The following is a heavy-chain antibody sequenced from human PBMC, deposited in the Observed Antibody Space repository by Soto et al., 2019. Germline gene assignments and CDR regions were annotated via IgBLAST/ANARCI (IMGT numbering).Heavy chain of an antibody. CDR1: GYSISSGYY. V-gene: IGHV4-38-2*02. J-gene: IGHJ5*02. CDR3: AGEYRENWFDP. CDR2: IYHSGST. D-gene: IGHD1-26*01. Sequence: PSETLSLTCAVSGYSISSGYYWGWIRQPPGKGLEWIGSIYHSGSTYYNPSLKSRVTISVDTSKNQFSLKLSSVTAADTAVYYCAGEYRENWFDPWGQGTLVTVSS.